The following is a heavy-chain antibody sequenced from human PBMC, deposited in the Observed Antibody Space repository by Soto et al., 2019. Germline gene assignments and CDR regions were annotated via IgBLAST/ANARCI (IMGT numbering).Heavy chain of an antibody. CDR3: AREPY. Sequence: GGSLRLSCAASGFTFSYYWMSWVRQAPGKGLEWVANINQDGSEKYYVDSVKGRFTISRDNAKKSLYLQMNSPRAEDTAVYYCAREPYWGQGTLVTVSS. J-gene: IGHJ4*02. CDR2: INQDGSEK. CDR1: GFTFSYYW. V-gene: IGHV3-7*05.